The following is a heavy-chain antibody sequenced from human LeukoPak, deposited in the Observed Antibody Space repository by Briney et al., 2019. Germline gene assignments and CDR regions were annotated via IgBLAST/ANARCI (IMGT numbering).Heavy chain of an antibody. J-gene: IGHJ6*02. CDR2: ISPTSSYI. D-gene: IGHD3-16*01. CDR3: ARLMRGEGMDV. Sequence: GGSLRLSCAASGFTFGFYNMNWVRQAPGKGLEWVSSISPTSSYIYYADSVKGRFTISRDNAKNSLYLQMNSLRAEDTAVYYCARLMRGEGMDVWGQGTTVTVSS. V-gene: IGHV3-21*06. CDR1: GFTFGFYN.